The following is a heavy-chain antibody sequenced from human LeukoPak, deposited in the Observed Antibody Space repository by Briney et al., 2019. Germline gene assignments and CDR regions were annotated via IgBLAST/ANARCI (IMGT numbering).Heavy chain of an antibody. CDR2: IKQDGSEK. Sequence: SGGSLRLSCAASGFTFSSYWMSWVRQAPGKGLEWVANIKQDGSEKYYVDSVKGRFTISRDNAKNSLYLQMNSLRAEDTAVYYCARGYYYDSSGYFPWGQGTLVTVSS. D-gene: IGHD3-22*01. J-gene: IGHJ4*02. CDR1: GFTFSSYW. CDR3: ARGYYYDSSGYFP. V-gene: IGHV3-7*04.